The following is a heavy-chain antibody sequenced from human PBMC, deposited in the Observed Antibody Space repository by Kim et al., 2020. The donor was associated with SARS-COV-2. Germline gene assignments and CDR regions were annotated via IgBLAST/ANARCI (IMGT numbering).Heavy chain of an antibody. V-gene: IGHV3-30-3*01. D-gene: IGHD2-2*01. CDR3: ARDMEDIVVRGYYYYMDV. J-gene: IGHJ6*03. Sequence: GGSLRLSCAASGFTFSSYAMHWVRQAPGKGLEWVAVISYDGSNKYYADSVKGRFTISRDNSKNTLYLQMNSLRAEDTAVYYCARDMEDIVVRGYYYYMDVWGKGTTVTVSS. CDR1: GFTFSSYA. CDR2: ISYDGSNK.